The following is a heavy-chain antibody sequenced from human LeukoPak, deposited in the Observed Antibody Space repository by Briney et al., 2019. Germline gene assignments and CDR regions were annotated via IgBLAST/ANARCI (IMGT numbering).Heavy chain of an antibody. CDR3: GARDFYDSSGSNTFDI. J-gene: IGHJ3*02. CDR1: GFTFTNYW. CDR2: IKSKANGGTT. Sequence: GGSLRLSCAASGFTFTNYWMNWVRQAPGKGLEWVGRIKSKANGGTTDYAAPVKGRFSISRDDSKNTLYLQMNSLKTDDTAVYYCGARDFYDSSGSNTFDIWGQGTMVTVSS. V-gene: IGHV3-15*07. D-gene: IGHD3-22*01.